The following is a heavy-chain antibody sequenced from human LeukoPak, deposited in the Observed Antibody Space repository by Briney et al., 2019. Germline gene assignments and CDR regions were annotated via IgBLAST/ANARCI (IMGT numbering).Heavy chain of an antibody. Sequence: GGSLRLSCAASGFTFSSYAMSWVRQAPGKGLEWVSAISGSGGSTYYADSVKVRFTISRDNSKNTLYLQMNSLRAEDTAVYYCAKVIRAMTTVNPIDYWGQGTLVTVSS. J-gene: IGHJ4*02. CDR1: GFTFSSYA. D-gene: IGHD4-17*01. CDR3: AKVIRAMTTVNPIDY. V-gene: IGHV3-23*01. CDR2: ISGSGGST.